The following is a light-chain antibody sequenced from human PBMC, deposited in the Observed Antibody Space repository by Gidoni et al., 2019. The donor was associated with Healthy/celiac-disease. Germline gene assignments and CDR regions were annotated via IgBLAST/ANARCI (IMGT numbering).Light chain of an antibody. CDR3: MQALQTQVT. J-gene: IGKJ3*01. CDR2: LGS. CDR1: QSLLHSNGYNY. V-gene: IGKV2-28*01. Sequence: DIVMTQSPLSLPVTPGEPASISCRSSQSLLHSNGYNYLDWYLQEPGQSPQLLIYLGSNRASGVPDRFSGSGSGTDFTLKISRVEAEDVGVYYCMQALQTQVTFGPGTKVDIK.